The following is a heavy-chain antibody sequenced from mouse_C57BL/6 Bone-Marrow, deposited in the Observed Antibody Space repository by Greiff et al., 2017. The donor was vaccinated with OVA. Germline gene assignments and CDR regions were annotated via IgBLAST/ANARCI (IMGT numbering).Heavy chain of an antibody. Sequence: EVQRVESGGGLVQPKGSLKLSCAASGFSFNTYAMNWVRQAPGKGLEWVARIRSKSNNYATYYADSVKDRFTISRDDSESMLYLQMNNLKTEDTAMYYCVRHESSYDYEDYYAMDNWGQGTSVTVSS. D-gene: IGHD2-4*01. CDR1: GFSFNTYA. V-gene: IGHV10-1*01. CDR3: VRHESSYDYEDYYAMDN. J-gene: IGHJ4*01. CDR2: IRSKSNNYAT.